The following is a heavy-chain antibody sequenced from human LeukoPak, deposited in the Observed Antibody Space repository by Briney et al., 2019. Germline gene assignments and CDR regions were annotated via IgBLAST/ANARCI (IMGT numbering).Heavy chain of an antibody. D-gene: IGHD2-2*01. CDR3: ARGHCSSTSCYLYYYMDV. CDR2: ISAYNGNT. J-gene: IGHJ6*03. V-gene: IGHV1-18*01. CDR1: GYTFTSYG. Sequence: ASVKVSCKASGYTFTSYGISWVRQAPGQGLEWMGWISAYNGNTNYAQKLQGRVTMTTDTSTSTAYMELRSLRSDDTAVYYCARGHCSSTSCYLYYYMDVWGKGTTVTVSS.